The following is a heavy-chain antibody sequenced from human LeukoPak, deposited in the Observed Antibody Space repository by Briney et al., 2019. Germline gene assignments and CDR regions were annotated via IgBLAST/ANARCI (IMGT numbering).Heavy chain of an antibody. CDR1: GFTFDDYA. V-gene: IGHV3-9*01. CDR2: ISWNSGSI. Sequence: GRSLRLSCAASGFTFDDYAMHWVRQAPGKGLEWVSGISWNSGSIGYADSVKGRFTISRDNAKNTLYLQMNSLRAEDTAVYYCAKGEDYWGQGTLVTVSS. J-gene: IGHJ4*02. CDR3: AKGEDY.